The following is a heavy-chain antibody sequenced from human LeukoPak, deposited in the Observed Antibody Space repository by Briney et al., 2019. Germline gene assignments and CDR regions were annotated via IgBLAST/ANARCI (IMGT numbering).Heavy chain of an antibody. CDR2: IYTSGST. Sequence: SETLSLTCTVSGGSISSYYWSWIRQPQGKGLEWIGYIYTSGSTNYNPSLKSRVTISVDTSKNQFSLKLSSVTAADTAVYYCASLGAALRVDYWGQGTLVTVSS. CDR1: GGSISSYY. D-gene: IGHD6-6*01. CDR3: ASLGAALRVDY. J-gene: IGHJ4*02. V-gene: IGHV4-4*09.